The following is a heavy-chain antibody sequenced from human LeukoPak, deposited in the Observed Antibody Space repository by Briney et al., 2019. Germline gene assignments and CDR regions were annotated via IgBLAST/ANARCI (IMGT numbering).Heavy chain of an antibody. V-gene: IGHV4-59*01. CDR1: GDSISSYY. CDR2: IHYTGST. Sequence: SETLSLTCTVSGDSISSYYWSWIRQSPEKGLEWVGYIHYTGSTYYNPSLRSRVTISVDTSKNQFSLRLISVTAADTAMYYCARSRGNLYFQHWGQGTLVTVSS. D-gene: IGHD6-25*01. J-gene: IGHJ1*01. CDR3: ARSRGNLYFQH.